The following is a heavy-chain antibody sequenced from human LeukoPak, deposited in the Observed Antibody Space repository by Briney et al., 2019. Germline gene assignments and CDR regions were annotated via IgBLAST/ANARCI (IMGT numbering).Heavy chain of an antibody. D-gene: IGHD3-22*01. Sequence: GGSLRLSCAASGFTFNTYAMNWVRQAPGKGLEWVSGVSDSGRSTYYADSVKGRFTISRDNSKNTLYLQMNSLGAEDTAVYYCANLIDSSRKYGLDVWGQGTTVTVSS. V-gene: IGHV3-23*01. CDR3: ANLIDSSRKYGLDV. CDR2: VSDSGRST. CDR1: GFTFNTYA. J-gene: IGHJ6*02.